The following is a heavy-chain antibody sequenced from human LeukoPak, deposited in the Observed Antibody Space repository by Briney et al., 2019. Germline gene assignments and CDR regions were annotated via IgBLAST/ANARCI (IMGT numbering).Heavy chain of an antibody. V-gene: IGHV3-7*01. CDR1: GFTFSSYW. D-gene: IGHD3-16*02. Sequence: GGSLRLSCAASGFTFSSYWMSWVRQAPGKGLEWVANIKQDGSEKYYVDSVKGRFTISRDNAKNSLYLQMNSLRAEDTAVYCCASGTRRYDYVWGSYRYSPPSDYWGQGTTVTVSS. J-gene: IGHJ4*03. CDR3: ASGTRRYDYVWGSYRYSPPSDY. CDR2: IKQDGSEK.